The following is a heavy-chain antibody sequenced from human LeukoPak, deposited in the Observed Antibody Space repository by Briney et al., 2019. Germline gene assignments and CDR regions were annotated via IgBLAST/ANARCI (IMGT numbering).Heavy chain of an antibody. J-gene: IGHJ4*02. CDR1: GYTFTSYG. CDR3: ARERGYSYGRGEFDY. D-gene: IGHD5-18*01. Sequence: SVRVSCKASGYTFTSYGISWVRQAPGQGLEWMGWISAYNGNTNYAQKLQGRVTMTTDTSTSTAYMELRSLRSDDTAVYYCARERGYSYGRGEFDYWGQGTLVTVSS. CDR2: ISAYNGNT. V-gene: IGHV1-18*01.